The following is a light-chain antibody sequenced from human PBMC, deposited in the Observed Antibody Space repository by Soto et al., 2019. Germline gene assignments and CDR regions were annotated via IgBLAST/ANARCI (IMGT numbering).Light chain of an antibody. CDR1: QSVSSSY. CDR3: QQYGSSPQT. J-gene: IGKJ1*01. V-gene: IGKV3-20*01. CDR2: GAS. Sequence: EIVLTQSPGTLSLSPGERATLSCRASQSVSSSYLAWHQQKPGQAPRLLIYGASSRATGIPDRFSGSGSGTDFTLTISRLEPEHFAVYYCQQYGSSPQTFGQGTKVDIK.